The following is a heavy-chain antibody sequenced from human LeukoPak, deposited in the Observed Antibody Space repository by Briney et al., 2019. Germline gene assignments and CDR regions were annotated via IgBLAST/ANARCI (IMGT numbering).Heavy chain of an antibody. CDR3: ARVSAELGAFDI. CDR1: GGSISSYY. CDR2: IYYSGST. D-gene: IGHD1-7*01. V-gene: IGHV4-59*01. Sequence: SETLSLTCTVSGGSISSYYWSWIRQPPGKGLEWIGYIYYSGSTNYNPSLKSRVTISVDTSKNQFSLKLSSVTAADTAVYYCARVSAELGAFDIWGQGTMVTVSS. J-gene: IGHJ3*02.